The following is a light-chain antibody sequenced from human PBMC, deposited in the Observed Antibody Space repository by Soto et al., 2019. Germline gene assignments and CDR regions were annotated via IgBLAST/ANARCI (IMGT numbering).Light chain of an antibody. CDR3: QHYNSFPT. CDR2: KAS. CDR1: QTISSW. J-gene: IGKJ5*01. Sequence: DIQMTQSPFTPSGSVGDRVPIPFRASQTISSWLAWYQQKPGKAPKLLIYKASTLKSGVPSRFSGSGSGTEFTLTISSLQPDDFATYYCQHYNSFPTFGQGTRLEFK. V-gene: IGKV1-5*03.